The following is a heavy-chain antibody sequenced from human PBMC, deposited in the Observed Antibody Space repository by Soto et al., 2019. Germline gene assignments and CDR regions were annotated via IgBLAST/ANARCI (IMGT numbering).Heavy chain of an antibody. CDR3: ARDARALIAVAGTVDAFDI. V-gene: IGHV4-39*07. D-gene: IGHD6-19*01. CDR2: IYHSGST. Sequence: SETLSLTCTVSGGSISSSSYYWGWIRQPPGKGLEWIGSIYHSGSTYYNPSLKSRVTISVDTSKNQFSLKLSSVTAADTAVYYCARDARALIAVAGTVDAFDIWGQGTMVTVSS. CDR1: GGSISSSSYY. J-gene: IGHJ3*02.